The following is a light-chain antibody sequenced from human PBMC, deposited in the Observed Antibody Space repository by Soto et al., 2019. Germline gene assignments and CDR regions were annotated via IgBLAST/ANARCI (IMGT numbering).Light chain of an antibody. CDR3: QQVKTYPRS. CDR2: EES. Sequence: DIHLTQSPSFLSASVGDRVTITCRPSQAVPNNMAWYQQKPGKPPKLLIYEESTLHSGVPSRFSGRKSGTQFTLTIDSLQHEDFATNYCQQVKTYPRSFGGGTKVDLK. CDR1: QAVPNN. J-gene: IGKJ4*01. V-gene: IGKV1-9*01.